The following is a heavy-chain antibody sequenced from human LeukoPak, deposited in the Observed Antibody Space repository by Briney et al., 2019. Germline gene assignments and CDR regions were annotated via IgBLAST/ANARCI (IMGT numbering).Heavy chain of an antibody. CDR3: ARDRSGDYGDYEYYFDY. CDR2: IYTSGST. J-gene: IGHJ4*02. CDR1: GGSISSGSYY. D-gene: IGHD4-17*01. V-gene: IGHV4-61*02. Sequence: SETLSLTCTVSGGSISSGSYYWSWIRQPAGRGLEWIGRIYTSGSTNYNPSLKSRVTISVDTSKNQFSLKLSSVTAADTAVYYCARDRSGDYGDYEYYFDYWGQGTLVTVSS.